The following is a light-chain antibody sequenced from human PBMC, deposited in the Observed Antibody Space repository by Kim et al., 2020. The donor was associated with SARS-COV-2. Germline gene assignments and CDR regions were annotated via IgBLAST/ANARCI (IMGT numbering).Light chain of an antibody. Sequence: GQSITISCTGTSSDVGSYNLVSWYQQHPGKAPKVVIYEVSKRSSGISNRFSGSKSGNTASLTISGLQAEDEADYYCCSYAGSSILIFGGGTQLTVL. V-gene: IGLV2-23*02. CDR3: CSYAGSSILI. J-gene: IGLJ2*01. CDR1: SSDVGSYNL. CDR2: EVS.